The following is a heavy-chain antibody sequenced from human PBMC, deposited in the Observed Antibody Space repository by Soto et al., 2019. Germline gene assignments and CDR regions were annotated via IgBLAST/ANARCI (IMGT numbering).Heavy chain of an antibody. Sequence: SVKVSCKASGGTFSSYAISWVRQAPGQGLEWMGGIIPIFGTANYAQKFQGRVTITADKSTSTAYMELSSLRSEDTAVYYCARDVVVVAATPPDYYYGMDVWGQGTTVTVSS. CDR3: ARDVVVVAATPPDYYYGMDV. CDR2: IIPIFGTA. D-gene: IGHD2-15*01. CDR1: GGTFSSYA. J-gene: IGHJ6*02. V-gene: IGHV1-69*06.